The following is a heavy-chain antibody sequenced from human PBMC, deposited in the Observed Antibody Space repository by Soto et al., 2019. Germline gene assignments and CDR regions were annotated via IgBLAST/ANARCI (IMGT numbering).Heavy chain of an antibody. CDR2: IYYSGST. V-gene: IGHV4-31*03. CDR1: GVSISSGGYY. CDR3: ARSLDTAMVISSWFDP. Sequence: TQSLTCTLSGVSISSGGYYWSWIRQHPGKGLEWIGYIYYSGSTYYNPSLKSRVTISVDTSKNQFSLKLSSVTAADTAVYYCARSLDTAMVISSWFDPWGQGTLVTVSS. D-gene: IGHD5-18*01. J-gene: IGHJ5*02.